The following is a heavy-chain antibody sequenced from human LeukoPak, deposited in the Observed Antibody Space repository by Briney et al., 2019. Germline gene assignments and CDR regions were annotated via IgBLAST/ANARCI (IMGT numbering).Heavy chain of an antibody. CDR2: ISGSGGGT. D-gene: IGHD2-21*01. CDR1: GITLSNYG. J-gene: IGHJ4*02. V-gene: IGHV3-23*01. CDR3: AKRGFVIRVVLVGFHKEAYYFDS. Sequence: GGSLRLSCAVSGITLSNYGMSWVRQAPGKGLEWVAGISGSGGGTVYADSVKGRFTISRDNPKNTLYLQMNSLRAEDTAVYFCAKRGFVIRVVLVGFHKEAYYFDSWGQGALVTVSS.